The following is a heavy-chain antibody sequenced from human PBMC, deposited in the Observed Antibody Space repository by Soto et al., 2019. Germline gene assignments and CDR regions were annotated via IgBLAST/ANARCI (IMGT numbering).Heavy chain of an antibody. CDR3: ACVVLRGWGGGDWFDP. Sequence: QVQLQESGPGLVKPSETLSLTCSVSGDSLSSYYWTWIRQSPEMGLEWIASVSYTGRTHYNPSLKSRVTISLDTSKSQVSVRLTSVTTADTAIYYCACVVLRGWGGGDWFDPWGQGVRVTVSA. V-gene: IGHV4-59*03. D-gene: IGHD3-10*01. J-gene: IGHJ5*02. CDR1: GDSLSSYY. CDR2: VSYTGRT.